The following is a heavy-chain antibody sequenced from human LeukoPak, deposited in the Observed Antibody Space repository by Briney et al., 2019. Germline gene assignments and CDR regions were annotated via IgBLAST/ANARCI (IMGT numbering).Heavy chain of an antibody. CDR3: ARDVKNWFDP. J-gene: IGHJ5*02. Sequence: PSETLSLTCAVYGGSFSGYYWSWIRQPPGKGLEWIGEINHSGSTNYNPSLKSRVTISVHTSTNQFSLRLSSVTAADTAVYYCARDVKNWFDPWGQGALVTVSS. CDR1: GGSFSGYY. CDR2: INHSGST. V-gene: IGHV4-34*09.